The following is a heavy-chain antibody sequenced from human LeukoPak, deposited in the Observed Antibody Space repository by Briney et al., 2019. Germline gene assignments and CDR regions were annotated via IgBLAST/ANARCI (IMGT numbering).Heavy chain of an antibody. V-gene: IGHV3-66*02. Sequence: PGRSLRLSCAASGINVSANYMTWIRQAPGKGLEWVSLIYGAGAAYYAESVRGRFIISRDNSKNTLFLQMNSLRAEDTAVYYCVSSTGQQLIPYDYWGQGTHVAVSS. D-gene: IGHD6-13*01. CDR2: IYGAGAA. CDR1: GINVSANY. CDR3: VSSTGQQLIPYDY. J-gene: IGHJ4*02.